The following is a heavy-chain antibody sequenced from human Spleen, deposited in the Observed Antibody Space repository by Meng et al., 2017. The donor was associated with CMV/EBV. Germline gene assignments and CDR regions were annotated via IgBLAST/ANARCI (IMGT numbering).Heavy chain of an antibody. CDR1: GFTFSSYT. CDR2: ISYDGKIK. V-gene: IGHV3-30*04. J-gene: IGHJ3*01. D-gene: IGHD3-3*01. CDR3: ARGYTIFDAFDV. Sequence: GESLKISCAASGFTFSSYTVHWVRQAPGKGLEWVAVISYDGKIKDYADSVKGRFTISRDNSESTLYLQMNSLRIEDTAVYYCARGYTIFDAFDVWGEGTMVTVSS.